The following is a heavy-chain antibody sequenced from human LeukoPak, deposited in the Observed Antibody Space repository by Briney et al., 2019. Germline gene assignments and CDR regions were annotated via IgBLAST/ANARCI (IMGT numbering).Heavy chain of an antibody. CDR2: IYYSGNT. V-gene: IGHV4-39*01. Sequence: PSETLSLTCTVSGGSISSSSHYWGWIRQPPGKGLEWMGSIYYSGNTYYNPSLKSRVTISVDTSKKQFTLNLSSVTAADTAVYYCARHSYYYDSSGYDYYFDYWGQGTLVTVSS. D-gene: IGHD3-22*01. J-gene: IGHJ4*02. CDR1: GGSISSSSHY. CDR3: ARHSYYYDSSGYDYYFDY.